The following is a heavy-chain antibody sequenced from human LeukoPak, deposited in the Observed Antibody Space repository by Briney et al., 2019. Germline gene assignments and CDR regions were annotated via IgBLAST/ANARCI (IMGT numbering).Heavy chain of an antibody. D-gene: IGHD6-13*01. Sequence: GGSLRLSCAASGFTFSSYGMHWVRQAPGKGLEWVAVIWYDGSNKYYADSVKGRFTISRDNSKNTLYLQMNSLRAEDTAVYYCAKTPDRRIAEFDYWGQGTLVTVSS. CDR3: AKTPDRRIAEFDY. CDR2: IWYDGSNK. V-gene: IGHV3-33*06. J-gene: IGHJ4*02. CDR1: GFTFSSYG.